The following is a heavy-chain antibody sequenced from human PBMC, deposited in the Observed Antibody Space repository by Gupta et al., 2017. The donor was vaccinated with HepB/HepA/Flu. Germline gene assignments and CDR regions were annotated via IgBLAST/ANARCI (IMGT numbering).Heavy chain of an antibody. CDR3: ARDSTFYYDYRGSNRLDP. V-gene: IGHV3-33*01. D-gene: IGHD3-22*01. Sequence: QVQLVESGGGVVQPGRSLSTSCEASGFTLSSFGMHWVRQGPGKAVEWVALICYDGCNTYYADSVKCRFTISRENSQNTLYLQMSSLRVEDTAVYYCARDSTFYYDYRGSNRLDPWGQGTLVTVFS. CDR2: ICYDGCNT. J-gene: IGHJ5*02. CDR1: GFTLSSFG.